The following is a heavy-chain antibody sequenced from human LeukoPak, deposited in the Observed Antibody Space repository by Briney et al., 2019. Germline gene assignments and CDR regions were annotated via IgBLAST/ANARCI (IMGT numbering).Heavy chain of an antibody. CDR2: ISSSSSYI. V-gene: IGHV3-21*01. CDR3: ARDSTMVRGVIQDWFDP. D-gene: IGHD3-10*01. Sequence: GGSLRLSCAASGFTFSSYSMNWVRQAPGKGLEWVSSISSSSSYIYYADSVKGRFTISRDNAKNSLYLQMNSLRAEDTAVYYCARDSTMVRGVIQDWFDPWGQGTLVTVSS. CDR1: GFTFSSYS. J-gene: IGHJ5*02.